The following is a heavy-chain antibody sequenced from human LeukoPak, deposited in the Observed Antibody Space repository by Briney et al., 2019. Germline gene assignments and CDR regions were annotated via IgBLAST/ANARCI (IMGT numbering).Heavy chain of an antibody. J-gene: IGHJ5*02. Sequence: PSETLSLTCTVSGGSISSYYWSWIRQPPGKGLEWIGYIYYSGSTNYNPSLKSRVTISVDTSKNQFSLKLSSVTPADTAVYYCAGGGYYGSGNDFRFDPWGQGTLVTVSS. CDR1: GGSISSYY. CDR3: AGGGYYGSGNDFRFDP. CDR2: IYYSGST. D-gene: IGHD3-10*01. V-gene: IGHV4-59*01.